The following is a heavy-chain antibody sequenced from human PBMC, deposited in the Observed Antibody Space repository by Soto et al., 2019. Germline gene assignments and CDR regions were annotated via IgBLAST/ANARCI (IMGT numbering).Heavy chain of an antibody. Sequence: QVQLVQSGAEVRKPGASLKVSCKASGHTFITYGVSWVRQAPGQGLEWMGWINNRNGNTNYAQKFQGRVTMTTDTATTTVYMELRSLRSDDTAVDYCARDGNQWDHWYFDPWGQGTLVTVSS. CDR3: ARDGNQWDHWYFDP. CDR1: GHTFITYG. CDR2: INNRNGNT. D-gene: IGHD1-26*01. J-gene: IGHJ4*02. V-gene: IGHV1-18*01.